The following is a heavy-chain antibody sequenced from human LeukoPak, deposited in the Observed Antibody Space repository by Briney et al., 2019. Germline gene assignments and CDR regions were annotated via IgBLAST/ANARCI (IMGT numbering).Heavy chain of an antibody. V-gene: IGHV3-23*01. J-gene: IGHJ4*02. CDR2: IVSDGYKS. D-gene: IGHD3-10*01. CDR1: GSTFSSYP. Sequence: GGSLRLSCAASGSTFSSYPMNWVRQAPGKGLEWVSTIVSDGYKSYYTDSVRGRFAISRDNSQNTVYLQMNSLSAEDTAVYYCAKDLFLSFGDSRDQGTLVIVSS. CDR3: AKDLFLSFGDS.